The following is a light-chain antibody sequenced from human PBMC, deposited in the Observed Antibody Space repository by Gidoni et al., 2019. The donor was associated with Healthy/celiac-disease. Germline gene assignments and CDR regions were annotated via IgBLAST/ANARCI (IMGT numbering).Light chain of an antibody. J-gene: IGKJ2*03. CDR2: AAS. Sequence: DIQLTQSLSFLSASVGDRVTITCRASQGISSYLAWYQQKPGKAPKLLIYAASTLQSGVPSRFSGSGSGTEFTLTISGLQPEDFATYYCQQLNSYPPNSFGQGTKLEIK. CDR1: QGISSY. V-gene: IGKV1-9*01. CDR3: QQLNSYPPNS.